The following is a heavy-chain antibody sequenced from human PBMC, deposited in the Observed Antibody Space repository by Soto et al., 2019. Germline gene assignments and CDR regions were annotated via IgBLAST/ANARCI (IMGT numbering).Heavy chain of an antibody. Sequence: DVQLVESGGGLIQPGEYLRLSCAAFGLTISGKKYVAWVRQAPGKGLEWVSALYDVDGSFYADSVTGRFTTSSDSSKTTVDLTMNDLRPDDTAVYYCATWHEREHAFDVWGQGTTVTISS. D-gene: IGHD1-1*01. CDR1: GLTISGKKY. V-gene: IGHV3-53*01. CDR2: LYDVDGS. CDR3: ATWHEREHAFDV. J-gene: IGHJ3*01.